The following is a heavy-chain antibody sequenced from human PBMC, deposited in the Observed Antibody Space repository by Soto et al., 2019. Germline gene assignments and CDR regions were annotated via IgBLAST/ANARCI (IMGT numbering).Heavy chain of an antibody. CDR2: ISGSGGST. Sequence: PGGSLRLSCAASGFTFSSYAMSWVRQAPGKGLEWVSAISGSGGSTYYADSVKGRFTISRDNSKSTLYLQMNSLRAEDTAVYYCVKAEPIVGARYSSAFDIWGQGTMVTVSS. D-gene: IGHD1-26*01. V-gene: IGHV3-23*01. CDR3: VKAEPIVGARYSSAFDI. CDR1: GFTFSSYA. J-gene: IGHJ3*02.